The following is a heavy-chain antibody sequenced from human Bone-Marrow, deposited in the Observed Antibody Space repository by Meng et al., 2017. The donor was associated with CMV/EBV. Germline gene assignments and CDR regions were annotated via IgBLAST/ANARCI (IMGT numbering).Heavy chain of an antibody. CDR1: GGSISSSRYY. D-gene: IGHD3-22*01. CDR2: IYYSGST. V-gene: IGHV4-39*07. CDR3: ARGKVSGYYYPHFDY. J-gene: IGHJ4*02. Sequence: SETLSLTCTVSGGSISSSRYYWGWIRQPPGKGLEWIGSIYYSGSTYYNPSLKSRVTISVETSKNQFSRKLSSVTAADTAVYYCARGKVSGYYYPHFDYWGQGTLVTVSS.